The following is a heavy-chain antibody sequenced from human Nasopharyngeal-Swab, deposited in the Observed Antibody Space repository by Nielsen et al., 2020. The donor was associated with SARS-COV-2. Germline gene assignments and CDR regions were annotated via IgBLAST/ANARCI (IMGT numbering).Heavy chain of an antibody. V-gene: IGHV3-23*01. Sequence: GGSLRLSCAASGFTFSSYAMNWVRQAPGKWLEWVSAISGSGGSTYYADSMKGRFTISRDNSKNTLYLQMNSLRAGDTAVYYCARANTYYFQSGGSSHFDYWGQGTLVTVSS. J-gene: IGHJ4*02. CDR3: ARANTYYFQSGGSSHFDY. D-gene: IGHD3-22*01. CDR1: GFTFSSYA. CDR2: ISGSGGST.